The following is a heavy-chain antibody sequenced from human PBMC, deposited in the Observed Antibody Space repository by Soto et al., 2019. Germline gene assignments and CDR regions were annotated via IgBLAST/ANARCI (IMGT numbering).Heavy chain of an antibody. V-gene: IGHV2-26*01. CDR1: GFSLNDARVG. CDR2: IFSNDEK. J-gene: IGHJ4*02. CDR3: ARIQDYVWGSYPYDV. Sequence: QVALKESGPVLVKPTETLTLTCTVSGFSLNDARVGVSWIRQPPGRALERLAHIFSNDEKSYSTSLYNRLTISKDTSKSQVVLTMTNMGPVDTATYFCARIQDYVWGSYPYDVWGQGSLVTVSS. D-gene: IGHD3-16*02.